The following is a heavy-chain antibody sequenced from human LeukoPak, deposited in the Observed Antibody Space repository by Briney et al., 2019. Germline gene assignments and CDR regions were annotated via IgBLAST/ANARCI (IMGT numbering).Heavy chain of an antibody. CDR2: IYYSGST. V-gene: IGHV4-39*02. D-gene: IGHD1-26*01. J-gene: IGHJ4*02. CDR3: ARIVFRGSYRFDY. Sequence: PSGTLSPTCPVPGGSVSKTNYYWGWVRQPPGKGPGGIGNIYYSGSTYYNPSLKSRVTISVDTSNNHFSLKLSSVTAADTAVYCCARIVFRGSYRFDYWGQGTLLTVSS. CDR1: GGSVSKTNYY.